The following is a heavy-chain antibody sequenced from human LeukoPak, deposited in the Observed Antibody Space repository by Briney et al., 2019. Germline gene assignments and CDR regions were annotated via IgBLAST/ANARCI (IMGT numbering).Heavy chain of an antibody. Sequence: GGSLRLSCAASGFTFSSYDMHWVRQATGKGLEWVSAIGTAGDTYYPGSVKGRFTISRENAKNSLYLQMNSLRAGDTAVYYCAREPDSSGLFDYWGPGTPVTVSS. D-gene: IGHD3-22*01. CDR3: AREPDSSGLFDY. J-gene: IGHJ4*02. CDR1: GFTFSSYD. V-gene: IGHV3-13*01. CDR2: IGTAGDT.